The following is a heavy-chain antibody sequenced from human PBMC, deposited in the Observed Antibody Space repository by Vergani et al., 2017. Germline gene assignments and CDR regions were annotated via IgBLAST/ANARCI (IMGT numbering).Heavy chain of an antibody. D-gene: IGHD3-10*01. CDR2: IYSGDET. J-gene: IGHJ5*02. Sequence: VQLQESGPGLVKPSEPLSLTCTVSGDSVISTDYHWGWVRQAPGKGLEWVSHIYSGDETYYADSVKGRVTISRDTSKNTLHLQINNLRVEDTAVYYCARGNYYGSGTYVDPWGQGTLVTVSS. CDR3: ARGNYYGSGTYVDP. V-gene: IGHV3-66*02. CDR1: GDSVISTDYH.